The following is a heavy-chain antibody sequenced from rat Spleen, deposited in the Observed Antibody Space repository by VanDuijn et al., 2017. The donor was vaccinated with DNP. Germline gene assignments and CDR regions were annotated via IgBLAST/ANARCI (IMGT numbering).Heavy chain of an antibody. V-gene: IGHV1-43*01. CDR2: IHTGSGGT. CDR1: GYSFTNSY. D-gene: IGHD5-1*01. J-gene: IGHJ4*01. Sequence: QVQLQQSGAELAKPGSSVKISCKASGYSFTNSYIGWIKQTTGQGLEYLGYIHTGSGGTNYNEKFKGKATLTVDKSSSTAFMQLSSLTPDDSAVYYCARVQLGYYVMDAWGQGTSVTVSS. CDR3: ARVQLGYYVMDA.